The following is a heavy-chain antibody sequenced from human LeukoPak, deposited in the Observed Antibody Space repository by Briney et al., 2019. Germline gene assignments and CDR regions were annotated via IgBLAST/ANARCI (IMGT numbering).Heavy chain of an antibody. CDR1: GGTFSSYA. V-gene: IGHV1-69*05. CDR2: IIPIFGTA. D-gene: IGHD5-18*01. J-gene: IGHJ6*02. CDR3: ARGKEEEGYSYGRPEVLDYGMDV. Sequence: SVKVSCKASGGTFSSYAISWVRQAPGQGLEWMGGIIPIFGTANYAQKFQGRVTITTDESTSTAYMELSSLRSEDTAVYYCARGKEEEGYSYGRPEVLDYGMDVWGQGTTVTVSS.